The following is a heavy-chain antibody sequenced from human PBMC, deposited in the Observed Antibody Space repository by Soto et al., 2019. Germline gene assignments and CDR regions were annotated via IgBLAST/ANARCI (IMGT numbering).Heavy chain of an antibody. CDR1: GFTFTSSA. CDR2: IVVGSGNT. J-gene: IGHJ6*02. CDR3: AADQFNYYYGMDV. V-gene: IGHV1-58*01. Sequence: GASVKVSCKASGFTFTSSAVQWVRQARGQRLEWIGWIVVGSGNTNYAQKFQERVTITRDMSTSTAYMGLSSLRSEDTAVYYCAADQFNYYYGMDVWGQGTTVTVSS.